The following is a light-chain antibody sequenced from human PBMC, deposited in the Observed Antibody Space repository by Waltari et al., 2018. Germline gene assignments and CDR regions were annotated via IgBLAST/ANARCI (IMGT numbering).Light chain of an antibody. CDR2: GAS. CDR3: QQYNNWPPWT. CDR1: QNINSN. Sequence: EIVMTQSPATLSVSPGEGATLSCRSSQNINSNLAWYQQQPGQTPRLLIYGASTRAIGIPARFSGSGSCTESTLTISSLQSEDFALYYCQQYNNWPPWTFGQGTKVEIK. V-gene: IGKV3D-15*01. J-gene: IGKJ1*01.